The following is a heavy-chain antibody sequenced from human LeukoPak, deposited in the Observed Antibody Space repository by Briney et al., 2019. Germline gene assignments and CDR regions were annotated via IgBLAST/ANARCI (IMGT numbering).Heavy chain of an antibody. CDR2: IYYSGST. CDR3: ARDLKYDFWSGPPYYYMDV. V-gene: IGHV4-59*01. CDR1: GGSISSYY. D-gene: IGHD3-3*01. Sequence: SETLSLTCTVSGGSISSYYWSWIRQPPGKGLGWIGYIYYSGSTNYNPSLKSRVTISVDTSKNQFSLKLSSVTAADTAVYYCARDLKYDFWSGPPYYYMDVWGKGTTVTVSS. J-gene: IGHJ6*03.